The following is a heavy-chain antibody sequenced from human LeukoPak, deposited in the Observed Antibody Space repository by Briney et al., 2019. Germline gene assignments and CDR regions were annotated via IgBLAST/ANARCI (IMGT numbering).Heavy chain of an antibody. V-gene: IGHV3-48*03. CDR1: GFTFSDYE. D-gene: IGHD2-15*01. CDR3: ARDRCSGGTCYSAHPGDP. J-gene: IGHJ5*02. Sequence: PGGSLRLSCAVSGFTFSDYEMNWVRQAPGKGLEWVSYISGSGSTISYADSVKGRFTTSRDNAKNSLFLQMNSLRAEDTAVYYCARDRCSGGTCYSAHPGDPWGQGTLVTVSS. CDR2: ISGSGSTI.